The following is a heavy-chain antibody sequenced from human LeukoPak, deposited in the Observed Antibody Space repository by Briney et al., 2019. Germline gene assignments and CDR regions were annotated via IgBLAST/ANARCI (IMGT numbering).Heavy chain of an antibody. V-gene: IGHV3-43D*03. J-gene: IGHJ4*02. CDR3: ARATSSARYSFDY. CDR1: GFTFSDYV. CDR2: IRWDGGST. Sequence: GGSLRLSCAASGFTFSDYVMHWVRQAPGKGLEWVSLIRWDGGSTYYADSVKGRFTISRDNSKNSLYLQMNSLTPEDTALYYCARATSSARYSFDYWGQGTLVIVSS. D-gene: IGHD6-19*01.